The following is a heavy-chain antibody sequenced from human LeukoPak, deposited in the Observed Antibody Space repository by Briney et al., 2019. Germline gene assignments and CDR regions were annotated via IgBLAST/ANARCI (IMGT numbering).Heavy chain of an antibody. CDR3: AKDRVAVPLTDY. Sequence: GGSLRLSCAASGFTFSSYGMNWVRQAPGKGLEWVSSISSGSTYIYYADSVKGRFTISRDNSRNTLYLQMNSLRAEDTAVYYCAKDRVAVPLTDYWGQGTLVTVSS. CDR1: GFTFSSYG. J-gene: IGHJ4*02. D-gene: IGHD6-19*01. CDR2: ISSGSTYI. V-gene: IGHV3-21*04.